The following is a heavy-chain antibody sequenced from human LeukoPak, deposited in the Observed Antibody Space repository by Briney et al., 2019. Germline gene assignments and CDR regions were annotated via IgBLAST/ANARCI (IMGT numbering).Heavy chain of an antibody. Sequence: GGSLRLSCATSGFTFDKYFIHWVRQAPGKGLDWVSSVSGTSTYIDYADSVKGRFTISRDNAKNSLYLQMNSLRVEDTAVYYCVRDHQLRDPGCWGQGTLVTVSS. CDR3: VRDHQLRDPGC. CDR2: VSGTSTYI. CDR1: GFTFDKYF. V-gene: IGHV3-21*01. J-gene: IGHJ4*02. D-gene: IGHD5-24*01.